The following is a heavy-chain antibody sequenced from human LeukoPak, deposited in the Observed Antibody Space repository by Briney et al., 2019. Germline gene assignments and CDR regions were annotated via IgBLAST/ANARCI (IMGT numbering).Heavy chain of an antibody. D-gene: IGHD2-2*01. J-gene: IGHJ4*02. V-gene: IGHV1-18*01. Sequence: GASVKVSCKGSGYTFTSYGISWVRQGPGQGLEWVGWISAYNGNTNYAQKLQGRVTMTTDTSTSTAYMELRSLRSDDTAVYYCATLVVPAAMRAYYFDYWGQGTLVTVSS. CDR1: GYTFTSYG. CDR3: ATLVVPAAMRAYYFDY. CDR2: ISAYNGNT.